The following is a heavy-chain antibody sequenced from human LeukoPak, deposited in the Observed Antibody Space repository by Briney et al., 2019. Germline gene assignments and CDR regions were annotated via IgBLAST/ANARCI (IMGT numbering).Heavy chain of an antibody. Sequence: GGSLRLSCAASGFTFSSYWMSWVRQAPGKGLEWVANIKQDGSEKYYVDSVKGRFTISRDNAKNSLYLQMNSLRAEDTALYYCAKGGSSSWFSADYYYYYGMDAWGQGTTVTVSS. V-gene: IGHV3-7*03. CDR3: AKGGSSSWFSADYYYYYGMDA. J-gene: IGHJ6*02. CDR2: IKQDGSEK. D-gene: IGHD6-13*01. CDR1: GFTFSSYW.